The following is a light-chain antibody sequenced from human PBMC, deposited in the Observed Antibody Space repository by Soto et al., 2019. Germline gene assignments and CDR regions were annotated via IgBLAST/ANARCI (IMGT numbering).Light chain of an antibody. Sequence: QSALTQPASVSGSPGQSITISCTGTSSDVGGYNYVSWYQQHPGKAPKLMIYEVSNRPSGVSNRFSGSKSGNTASLTISGLQAEDEADYYCSSNTSSSTPYVFGTGTKVTV. V-gene: IGLV2-14*01. J-gene: IGLJ1*01. CDR2: EVS. CDR3: SSNTSSSTPYV. CDR1: SSDVGGYNY.